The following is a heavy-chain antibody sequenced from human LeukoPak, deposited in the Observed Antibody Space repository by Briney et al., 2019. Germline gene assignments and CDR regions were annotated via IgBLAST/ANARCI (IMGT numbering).Heavy chain of an antibody. CDR3: AKDSAGDWDYFDY. V-gene: IGHV3-30*18. CDR2: ISSDGNNK. CDR1: GFTFSSYG. Sequence: SGGSLRLSCAASGFTFSSYGMHWVRQAPGKGLEWVAVISSDGNNKYYADSVKGRFTISRDDSKNTLCLQMNSLRAEDTAVYYCAKDSAGDWDYFDYWGQGTLVTVSS. D-gene: IGHD3-9*01. J-gene: IGHJ4*02.